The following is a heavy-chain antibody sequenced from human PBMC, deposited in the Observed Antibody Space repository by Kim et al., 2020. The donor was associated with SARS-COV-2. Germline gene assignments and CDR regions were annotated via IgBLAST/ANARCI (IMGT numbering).Heavy chain of an antibody. J-gene: IGHJ6*02. Sequence: SVKVSCKASGGTFSSYAISWVRQAPGQGLEWMGGIIPIFGTANYAQKFQGRVTITADESTSTAYMELSSLRSEDTAVYYCARGTSPQLGWANALLLNYYYGMDVWGQGTTVTVSS. D-gene: IGHD2-15*01. V-gene: IGHV1-69*13. CDR3: ARGTSPQLGWANALLLNYYYGMDV. CDR2: IIPIFGTA. CDR1: GGTFSSYA.